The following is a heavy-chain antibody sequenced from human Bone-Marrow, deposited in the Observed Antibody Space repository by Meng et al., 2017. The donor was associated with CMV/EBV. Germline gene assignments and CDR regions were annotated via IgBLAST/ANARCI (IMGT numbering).Heavy chain of an antibody. CDR1: GFTFSSYG. Sequence: GESLKISCAASGFTFSSYGMHWVRQAPGKGLEWVSYISSSGNTIHYAECVKGRFTISRDNARNSLYLQMNSLRPEDTALYYCAKDKRRGLGAMVLDSWGQGTLVTVSS. CDR2: ISSSGNTI. J-gene: IGHJ4*02. CDR3: AKDKRRGLGAMVLDS. D-gene: IGHD1-26*01. V-gene: IGHV3-48*04.